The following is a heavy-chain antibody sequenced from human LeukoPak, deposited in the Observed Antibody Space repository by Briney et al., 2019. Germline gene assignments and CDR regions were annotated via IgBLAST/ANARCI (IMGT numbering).Heavy chain of an antibody. D-gene: IGHD3-10*01. V-gene: IGHV1-69*06. CDR3: ARLIRVAMVRGVIQGSWFDP. J-gene: IGHJ5*02. CDR1: GGTFSSYA. CDR2: IIPIFGTA. Sequence: GASVKVSCKASGGTFSSYAISWVRQAPGQGLEWMGGIIPIFGTANYAQKFQGRVTITADKSTSTAYMELSSLRSEDTAVYYCARLIRVAMVRGVIQGSWFDPWGQGTLVTVSS.